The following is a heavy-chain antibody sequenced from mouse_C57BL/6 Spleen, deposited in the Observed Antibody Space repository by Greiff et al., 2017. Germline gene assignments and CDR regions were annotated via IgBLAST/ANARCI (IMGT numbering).Heavy chain of an antibody. D-gene: IGHD2-4*01. CDR1: GYSITSGYY. CDR2: ISYDGSN. V-gene: IGHV3-6*01. J-gene: IGHJ2*01. CDR3: ANYDYDGGACDY. Sequence: EVKVEESGPGLVKPSQSLSLTCSVTGYSITSGYYWNWIRQFPGNKLEWMGYISYDGSNNYNPSLKNRISITRDTSKNQFFLKLNSVTTEDTATYYCANYDYDGGACDYWGQGTTLTVSS.